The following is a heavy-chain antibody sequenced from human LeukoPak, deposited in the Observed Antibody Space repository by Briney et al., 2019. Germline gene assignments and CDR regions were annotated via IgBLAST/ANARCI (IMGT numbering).Heavy chain of an antibody. CDR1: GFTFSGYA. D-gene: IGHD3-22*01. Sequence: GGSLRLSCAASGFTFSGYAMSWVRQAPGKGLEWVSTISDNGGRTYYADSVKGRFTISRDNSKNTLLLQMNSLRAEDSAVYYCATDREGDPSAYYLVGGQGTLITASS. J-gene: IGHJ4*02. V-gene: IGHV3-23*01. CDR2: ISDNGGRT. CDR3: ATDREGDPSAYYLV.